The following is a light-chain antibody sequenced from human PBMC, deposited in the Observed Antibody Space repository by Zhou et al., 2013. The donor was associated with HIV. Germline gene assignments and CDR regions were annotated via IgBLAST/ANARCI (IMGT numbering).Light chain of an antibody. Sequence: DIQMTQSPSSLSASAGDRVTITCRASQSIRTYLNWYQQKPRKAPKLLIYGASSLQSGVPLRFSGRASGTDFTLTITNLQPEDIATYYCQQGYSTLWTFGQGTKVEIK. CDR2: GAS. CDR1: QSIRTY. V-gene: IGKV1-39*01. CDR3: QQGYSTLWT. J-gene: IGKJ1*01.